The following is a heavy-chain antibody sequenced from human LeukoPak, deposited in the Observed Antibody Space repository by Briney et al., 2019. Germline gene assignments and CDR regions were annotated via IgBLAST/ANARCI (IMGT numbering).Heavy chain of an antibody. Sequence: SETLSLTCTVSGGSISTYYWSWIRQPAGKGLEWIGRIYTSGSTNYNPSLKSRVTMSVDTSKNQFSLKLSSVTAADTAVYYCARDLSNRGRDFYYYMDVWGKGTTVTVSS. CDR1: GGSISTYY. V-gene: IGHV4-4*07. J-gene: IGHJ6*03. CDR3: ARDLSNRGRDFYYYMDV. CDR2: IYTSGST. D-gene: IGHD7-27*01.